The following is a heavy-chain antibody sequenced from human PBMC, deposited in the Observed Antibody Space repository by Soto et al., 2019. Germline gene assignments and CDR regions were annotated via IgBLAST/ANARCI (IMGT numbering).Heavy chain of an antibody. CDR1: RHTFASCG. Sequence: ASVKASCKPSRHTFASCGMSWVRQAPVQGLEWMGWISGYNGNTNYAQKFRGRFTMTTDTSTTTAYMEVRSLRADDTAVYYCARAPGYCNSTICYIDTFDIWGQGTKVTVSS. D-gene: IGHD2-2*02. CDR2: ISGYNGNT. J-gene: IGHJ3*02. CDR3: ARAPGYCNSTICYIDTFDI. V-gene: IGHV1-18*01.